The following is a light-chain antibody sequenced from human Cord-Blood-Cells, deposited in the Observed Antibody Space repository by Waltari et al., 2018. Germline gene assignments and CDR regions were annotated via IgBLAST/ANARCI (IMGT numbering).Light chain of an antibody. J-gene: IGLJ3*02. Sequence: QSALTQPASVSGSPGQSITISCTGTSSDVGGYNYVSWYQQHPRKAPKLMIYEVSKRPSGVSNRFSGSKSGNTASLTISGLQAEDEADYYCSSYTSSSTWVFGGGTKLTVL. CDR2: EVS. V-gene: IGLV2-14*01. CDR1: SSDVGGYNY. CDR3: SSYTSSSTWV.